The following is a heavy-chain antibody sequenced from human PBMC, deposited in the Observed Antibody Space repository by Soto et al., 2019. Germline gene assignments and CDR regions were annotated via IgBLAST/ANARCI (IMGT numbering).Heavy chain of an antibody. Sequence: QVQLQESGPGLVKPSQTLSLTCTVSGGSISSGGYYWSWIRQHPGKGLEWIGYIYYSGSTYYNPSHKRRVTISVDTSKNQFSLNLSSVTAADTAVYYCARTIYGDYPIDPWGHVSLVTVSS. V-gene: IGHV4-31*03. CDR1: GGSISSGGYY. J-gene: IGHJ5*02. CDR2: IYYSGST. CDR3: ARTIYGDYPIDP. D-gene: IGHD4-17*01.